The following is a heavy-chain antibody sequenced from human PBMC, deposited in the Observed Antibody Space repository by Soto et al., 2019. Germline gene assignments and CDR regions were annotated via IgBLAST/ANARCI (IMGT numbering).Heavy chain of an antibody. CDR1: GFTFSSYG. V-gene: IGHV3-48*04. CDR2: ISSSGSTI. Sequence: GGSLRLSCTASGFTFSSYGMHWVRQAPGKGLEWVSYISSSGSTIYYADSVKGRFTISRDNAKNSLYLQMNSLRAEDTAVYYCARDRLGYDFWSGYYYYYGMDVWGQGTTVTVSS. J-gene: IGHJ6*02. CDR3: ARDRLGYDFWSGYYYYYGMDV. D-gene: IGHD3-3*01.